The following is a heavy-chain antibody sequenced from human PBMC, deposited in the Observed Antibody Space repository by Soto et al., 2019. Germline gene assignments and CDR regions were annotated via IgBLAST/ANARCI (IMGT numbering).Heavy chain of an antibody. V-gene: IGHV1-58*01. CDR2: IVVGSGNT. CDR1: GFTFTSSA. Sequence: ASVKVSCKASGFTFTSSAVQWVRQARGQRLEWIGWIVVGSGNTNYAQKFQERVTITRDMSTSTAYMELSSLRSEDTAVYYCAAAPVGYYYDSSGYSGSVAQPYYWGQGNLVTAPQ. D-gene: IGHD3-22*01. CDR3: AAAPVGYYYDSSGYSGSVAQPYY. J-gene: IGHJ4*02.